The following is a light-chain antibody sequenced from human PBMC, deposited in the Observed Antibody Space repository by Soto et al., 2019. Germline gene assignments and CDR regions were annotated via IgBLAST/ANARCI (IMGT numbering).Light chain of an antibody. CDR1: SSNIGAGYA. J-gene: IGLJ3*02. CDR3: CSYAGTYTWV. CDR2: GDN. V-gene: IGLV1-40*01. Sequence: QLVLTQPPSVSGAPGQRVTISCTGSSSNIGAGYAVHWYQQLPGTAPKLLIYGDNNRPSGVPDRFSGSKSGTSASLAITGLQAEDEAEYYCCSYAGTYTWVFGGGTKLTVL.